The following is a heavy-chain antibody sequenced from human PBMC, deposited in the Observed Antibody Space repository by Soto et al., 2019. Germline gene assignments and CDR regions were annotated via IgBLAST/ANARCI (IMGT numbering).Heavy chain of an antibody. CDR1: GFTFKNYA. V-gene: IGHV3-23*01. Sequence: GGSLRLSCAASGFTFKNYAMSWVRQAPGKGLEWVSAISGSGDNTYADSVRGRFTISRDNSKNTLHLQMNSLRPDDTAVYFCAKHLYTGGSRTCASWGLGAQVTVSS. CDR2: ISGSGDNT. J-gene: IGHJ5*02. CDR3: AKHLYTGGSRTCAS. D-gene: IGHD3-16*01.